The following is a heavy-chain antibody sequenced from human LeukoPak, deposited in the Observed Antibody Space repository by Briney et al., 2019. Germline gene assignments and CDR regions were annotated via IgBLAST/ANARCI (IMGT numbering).Heavy chain of an antibody. CDR3: ARVLLTSYYDSSGSIPYAFDI. V-gene: IGHV1-18*01. Sequence: ASVKVSCKASGYTFTSYGINWVRQASGQGLEWMGGISAYDGNTNYAQKLQGRVTMTTDTSTSTAYLELRSLRSDATAVYYCARVLLTSYYDSSGSIPYAFDIWGQGTMVTVSS. CDR1: GYTFTSYG. D-gene: IGHD3-22*01. CDR2: ISAYDGNT. J-gene: IGHJ3*02.